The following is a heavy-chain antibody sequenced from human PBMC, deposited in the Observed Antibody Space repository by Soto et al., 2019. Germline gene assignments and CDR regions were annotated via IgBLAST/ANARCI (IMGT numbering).Heavy chain of an antibody. CDR2: IYSSGST. CDR3: AIGFGSDWYYFDS. CDR1: GASLSTYY. D-gene: IGHD2-15*01. Sequence: SETLSRTCTVSGASLSTYYWSWIRPTAEKRLEWIGRIYSSGSTIYSPSLKSRVTMSLDTSKNRFSLKLTSLTAADTAVYYCAIGFGSDWYYFDSWGQGILVTVSS. J-gene: IGHJ4*02. V-gene: IGHV4-4*07.